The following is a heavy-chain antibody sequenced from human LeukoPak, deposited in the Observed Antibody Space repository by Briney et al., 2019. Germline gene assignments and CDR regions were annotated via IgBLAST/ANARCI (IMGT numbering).Heavy chain of an antibody. CDR3: ARLKAAGTVHYFDY. CDR1: NYSIMTNNYH. CDR2: IYHSGNT. J-gene: IGHJ4*02. Sequence: SETLSLTCAVSNYSIMTNNYHWAWIRQPPGKGLEWIGNIYHSGNTYYSPSLRGRLTISLDTSKNHLSLNLRSVTAADTAVYFRARLKAAGTVHYFDYWGRGTLVTVSS. V-gene: IGHV4-38-2*01. D-gene: IGHD6-13*01.